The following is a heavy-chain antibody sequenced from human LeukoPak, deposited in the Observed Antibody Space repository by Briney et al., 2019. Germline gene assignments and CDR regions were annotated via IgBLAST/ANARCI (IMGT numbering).Heavy chain of an antibody. J-gene: IGHJ4*02. CDR1: GSTFSSYS. CDR2: IKQDGSEK. V-gene: IGHV3-7*01. D-gene: IGHD5-12*01. Sequence: GGSLRLSCAASGSTFSSYSMNWVRQAPGKGLEWVANIKQDGSEKYYVDSVKGRFTISRDNAKNSLYLQMNSLRAEDTAVYYCARDLVAEEDFDYWGQGTLVTVSS. CDR3: ARDLVAEEDFDY.